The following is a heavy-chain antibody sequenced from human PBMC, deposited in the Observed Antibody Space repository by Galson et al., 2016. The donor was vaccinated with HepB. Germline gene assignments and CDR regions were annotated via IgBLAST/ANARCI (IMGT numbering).Heavy chain of an antibody. CDR1: GFNFNKYA. V-gene: IGHV3-9*01. CDR3: AKDITSWYPRPHAFDI. D-gene: IGHD6-13*01. Sequence: SLRLSCAASGFNFNKYAMSWVRQAPGKGLEWVSGISWNSGSIGYADSVKGRFTISRDNAKNSLYLQMNSLRAEDTALYYCAKDITSWYPRPHAFDIWGQGTMVTVSS. J-gene: IGHJ3*02. CDR2: ISWNSGSI.